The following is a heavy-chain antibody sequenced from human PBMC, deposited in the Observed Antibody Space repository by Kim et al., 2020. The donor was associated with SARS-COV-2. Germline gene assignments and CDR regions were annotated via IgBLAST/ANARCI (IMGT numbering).Heavy chain of an antibody. CDR2: IYPGDSDT. V-gene: IGHV5-51*01. J-gene: IGHJ4*02. CDR1: GYSFTSYW. CDR3: AKPESAMVTGFDY. D-gene: IGHD5-18*01. Sequence: GESLRISCKGSGYSFTSYWIGWVRQMPGKGLEWMGIIYPGDSDTRYSPSFQGQVTISADKSISTAYLQWSSLKASDTAMYYCAKPESAMVTGFDYWGQGTLVTVSS.